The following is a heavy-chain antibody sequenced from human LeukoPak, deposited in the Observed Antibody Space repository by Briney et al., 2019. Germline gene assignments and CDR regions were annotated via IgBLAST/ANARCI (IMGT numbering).Heavy chain of an antibody. CDR3: ASVYYYDSSGFDY. CDR2: INPNSGGT. J-gene: IGHJ4*02. V-gene: IGHV1-2*02. CDR1: GYTSTGYY. D-gene: IGHD3-22*01. Sequence: GASVKVSCKASGYTSTGYYMHWVRQAPGQGLEWMGWINPNSGGTNYAQKFQGRVTMTRDTSISTAYMELSRLRSDDTAVYYCASVYYYDSSGFDYWGQGTLVTVSS.